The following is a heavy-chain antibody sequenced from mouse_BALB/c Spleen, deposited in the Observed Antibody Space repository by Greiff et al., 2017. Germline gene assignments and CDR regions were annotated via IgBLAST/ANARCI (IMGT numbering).Heavy chain of an antibody. D-gene: IGHD1-1*01. J-gene: IGHJ1*01. V-gene: IGHV5-17*02. Sequence: EVQRVESGGGLVQPGGSRKLSCAASGFTFSSFGMHWVRQAPEKGLEWVAYISSGSSTIYYADTVKGRFTISRDNPKNTLFLQMTSLRSEDTAMYYCARRKGYYGDWYFDVWGAGTTVTVSS. CDR1: GFTFSSFG. CDR2: ISSGSSTI. CDR3: ARRKGYYGDWYFDV.